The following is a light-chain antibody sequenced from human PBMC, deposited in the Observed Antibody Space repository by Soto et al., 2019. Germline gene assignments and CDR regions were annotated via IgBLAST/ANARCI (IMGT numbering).Light chain of an antibody. Sequence: DVVMTQSPLSLPVTLGQPASISCRSSQSLVYSDGNTYMNWFQQTPGQSPRRLIYKVSNRDSGVPDRFSGSGSGTDFTLKISGVEAEDVGVYYCMQGAHWPYTFGRGTKLEIK. CDR2: KVS. CDR3: MQGAHWPYT. CDR1: QSLVYSDGNTY. V-gene: IGKV2-30*01. J-gene: IGKJ2*01.